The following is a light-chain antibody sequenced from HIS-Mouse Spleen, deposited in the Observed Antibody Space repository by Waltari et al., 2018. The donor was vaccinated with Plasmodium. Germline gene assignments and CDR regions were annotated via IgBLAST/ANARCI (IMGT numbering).Light chain of an antibody. CDR3: QQRSNWPSLT. V-gene: IGKV3-11*01. Sequence: ELVSTQSPATLSLSPGERAHLPCRASQSVSSYLAWYQQKPGQAPRLLIYDASNRATGIPARFSGSGSGTDFTLTISSLEPEDFAVYYCQQRSNWPSLTFGGGTKVEIK. CDR1: QSVSSY. J-gene: IGKJ4*01. CDR2: DAS.